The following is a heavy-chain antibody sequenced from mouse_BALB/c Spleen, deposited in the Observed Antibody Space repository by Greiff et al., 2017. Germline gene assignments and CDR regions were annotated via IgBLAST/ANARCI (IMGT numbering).Heavy chain of an antibody. CDR3: ARSGYDYDEFAY. V-gene: IGHV5-17*02. CDR1: GFTFSSFG. D-gene: IGHD2-4*01. CDR2: ISSGSSTI. J-gene: IGHJ3*01. Sequence: EVQLVESGGGLVQPGGSRKLSCAASGFTFSSFGMHWVRQAPEKGLEWVAYISSGSSTIYYADTVKGRFTISKDNPKNTLFLQMTSLRSEDTAMYYCARSGYDYDEFAYWGQGTLVTVSA.